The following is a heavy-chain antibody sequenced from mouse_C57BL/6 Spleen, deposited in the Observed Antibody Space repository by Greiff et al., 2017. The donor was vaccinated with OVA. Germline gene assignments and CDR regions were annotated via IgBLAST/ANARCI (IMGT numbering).Heavy chain of an antibody. V-gene: IGHV5-17*01. D-gene: IGHD2-4*01. CDR1: GFTFSDYG. CDR2: ISSGSSTI. CDR3: ARLDYPYLYAMDY. Sequence: EVQLVESGGGLVKPGGSLKLSCAASGFTFSDYGMHWVRQAPEKGLEWVAYISSGSSTIYYADTVKGRFTISRDNAKNTLFLQMTSLRSEDTAMYYCARLDYPYLYAMDYWGQGTSVTVSS. J-gene: IGHJ4*01.